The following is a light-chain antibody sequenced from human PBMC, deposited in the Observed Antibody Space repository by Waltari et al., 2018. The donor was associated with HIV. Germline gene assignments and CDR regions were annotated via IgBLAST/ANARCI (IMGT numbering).Light chain of an antibody. CDR2: DAS. CDR1: QSVSSY. V-gene: IGKV3-11*01. J-gene: IGKJ4*01. Sequence: EIVLTQSPATLSLSPGERATLSYRASQSVSSYLAWYQQKPGQAPRLLIYDASNRATGIPARFSGSGSGTDFTLTISSLEPEDFAVYYCQQRSNWPPEGLTFGGGTKVEIK. CDR3: QQRSNWPPEGLT.